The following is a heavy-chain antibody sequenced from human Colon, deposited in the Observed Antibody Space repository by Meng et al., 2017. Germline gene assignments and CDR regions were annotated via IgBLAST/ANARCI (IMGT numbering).Heavy chain of an antibody. J-gene: IGHJ2*01. CDR3: ARDGGHSGTHFDL. Sequence: VHRQESGPGLVKPSQTLSLTCTVSGDSISSGANYWSWIRQPAGKGLEWIGRIHTSGITNYKSSLKSRITMSVDTSKNQFSLKLSSVTDADTAVYYCARDGGHSGTHFDLWGRGTLVTVSS. V-gene: IGHV4-61*02. CDR2: IHTSGIT. CDR1: GDSISSGANY. D-gene: IGHD4-23*01.